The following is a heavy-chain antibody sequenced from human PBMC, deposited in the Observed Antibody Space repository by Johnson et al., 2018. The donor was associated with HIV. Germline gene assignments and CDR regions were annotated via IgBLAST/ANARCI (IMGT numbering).Heavy chain of an antibody. CDR3: ARDRRLADAFDI. D-gene: IGHD5-12*01. CDR2: INSDGSST. V-gene: IGHV3-74*01. CDR1: GFTFSSYW. Sequence: MLLVESGGGLVQPGGSLRLSCAASGFTFSSYWMHWVRQAPGNGLVWVSRINSDGSSTSYADSVKGRFTISRDNAKNTLYLQMNSLRAEDTAVYYCARDRRLADAFDIWGQGTIVTVSS. J-gene: IGHJ3*02.